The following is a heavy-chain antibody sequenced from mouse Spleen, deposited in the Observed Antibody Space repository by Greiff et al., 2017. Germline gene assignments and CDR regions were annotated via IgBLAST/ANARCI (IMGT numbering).Heavy chain of an antibody. CDR3: ARWGSSSYGWYFDV. V-gene: IGHV1-26*01. J-gene: IGHJ1*03. CDR1: GYTFTDYY. Sequence: EVQLQQSGPELVKPGASVKISCKASGYTFTDYYMNWVKQSHGKSLEWIGDINPNNGGTSYNQKFKGKATLTVDKSSSTAYMELRSLTSEDSAVYYCARWGSSSYGWYFDVWGTGTTVTVSS. D-gene: IGHD1-1*01. CDR2: INPNNGGT.